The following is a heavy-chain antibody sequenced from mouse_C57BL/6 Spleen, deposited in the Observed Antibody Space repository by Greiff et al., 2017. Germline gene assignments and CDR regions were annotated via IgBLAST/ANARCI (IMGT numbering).Heavy chain of an antibody. Sequence: EVKLQQSGPELVKPGASVKISCKASGYSFTGYYMNWVKQSPEKSLEWIGEINPSTGGTTYNQKFKAKATLTVDKSSSTAYMQLKSLTSEDSAVYYCARSGLTLYFGCWGQGTTLTVSS. D-gene: IGHD3-3*01. V-gene: IGHV1-42*01. J-gene: IGHJ2*01. CDR1: GYSFTGYY. CDR2: INPSTGGT. CDR3: ARSGLTLYFGC.